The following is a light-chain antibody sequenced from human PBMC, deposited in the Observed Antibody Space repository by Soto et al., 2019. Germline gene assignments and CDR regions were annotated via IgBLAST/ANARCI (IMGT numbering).Light chain of an antibody. J-gene: IGKJ4*01. CDR2: DAS. V-gene: IGKV3-11*01. CDR3: QQRSNWPT. CDR1: QSVSSY. Sequence: EIVLTQSPATLSLSPGERATLSCRASQSVSSYLAWYQQKPGQAPRLLIYDASNRATGITARFSGSGSGTGFPHTISSREAEDFAVYYCQQRSNWPTFGGGTKVEIK.